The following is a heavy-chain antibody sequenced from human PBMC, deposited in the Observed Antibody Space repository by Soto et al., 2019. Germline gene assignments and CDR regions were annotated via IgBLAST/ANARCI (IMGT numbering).Heavy chain of an antibody. V-gene: IGHV4-59*08. Sequence: QVQLQESGPGLVKPSETLSLTCTVSGGSISNYYWTWIRQPPGKGLEWIGYIYYSGSTNYNPSLKSRVTMSVDTSKNQFSLKLISVTAADTAVYYCARLDSSSSFKYWGQGTLVTVSS. CDR3: ARLDSSSSFKY. CDR1: GGSISNYY. D-gene: IGHD6-13*01. J-gene: IGHJ4*02. CDR2: IYYSGST.